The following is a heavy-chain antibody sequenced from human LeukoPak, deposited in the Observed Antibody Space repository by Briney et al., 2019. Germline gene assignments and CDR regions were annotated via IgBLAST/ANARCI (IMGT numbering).Heavy chain of an antibody. V-gene: IGHV5-51*01. D-gene: IGHD4-4*01. Sequence: GESLKISCQASGYSFTSYWIGWVRQMPGKGLEWMGIIYPGDSDTRYSPSFQGQVTISADKSISTAYLQWSSLKASDTAMYYCARSPTVTDYYYYGMDVWGQGTTVTVSS. CDR1: GYSFTSYW. J-gene: IGHJ6*02. CDR2: IYPGDSDT. CDR3: ARSPTVTDYYYYGMDV.